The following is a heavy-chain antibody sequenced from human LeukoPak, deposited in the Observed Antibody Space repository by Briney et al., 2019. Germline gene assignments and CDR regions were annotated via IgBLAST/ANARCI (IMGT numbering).Heavy chain of an antibody. Sequence: KTSETLSLTCAVYGGSFSGYYWSWIRQPPGKGLEWIGEINHSGSTNYNPSLKSRVTISVDTSKNQFSLKLSSVTAADTAVYYCATLEIGDYYFDYWGQGTLVTISS. J-gene: IGHJ4*02. CDR3: ATLEIGDYYFDY. D-gene: IGHD3-16*01. CDR1: GGSFSGYY. CDR2: INHSGST. V-gene: IGHV4-34*01.